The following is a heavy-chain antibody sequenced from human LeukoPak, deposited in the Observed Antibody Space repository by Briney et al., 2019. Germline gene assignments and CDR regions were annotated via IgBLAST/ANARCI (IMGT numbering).Heavy chain of an antibody. CDR1: GGSISSSSYY. D-gene: IGHD1-1*01. J-gene: IGHJ4*02. CDR3: ARESALGVERVGGYFDY. CDR2: IYYSGST. Sequence: SETLSLTCTVSGGSISSSSYYWGWIRQPPGKGLEWIGSIYYSGSTYYNPSLKSRVTISIDTSKNQFSLKLSSVTATDTAVYYCARESALGVERVGGYFDYWGQGALVTVFS. V-gene: IGHV4-39*07.